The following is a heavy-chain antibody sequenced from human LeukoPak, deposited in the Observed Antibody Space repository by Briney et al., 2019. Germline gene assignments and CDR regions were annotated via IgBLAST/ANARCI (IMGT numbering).Heavy chain of an antibody. D-gene: IGHD3-10*01. CDR2: ISYDGSNK. CDR1: GFTFSSYA. J-gene: IGHJ4*02. V-gene: IGHV3-30-3*01. Sequence: PGGSLRLSYAASGFTFSSYAMHWVRQAPGKGLEWVAVISYDGSNKYYADSVKGRFTISRDNSKNTLYLQMNSLRVEDTAVYYCAVTMVRGVMVPFDYWGQGTLVTVSS. CDR3: AVTMVRGVMVPFDY.